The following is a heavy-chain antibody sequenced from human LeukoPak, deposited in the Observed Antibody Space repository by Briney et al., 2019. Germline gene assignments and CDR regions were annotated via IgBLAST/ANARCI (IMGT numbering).Heavy chain of an antibody. Sequence: GGSLRLSCAASGFTFNNYAMSWVRQVPGKGLEWVSVITSGGSGTYYAGSVRGRFTTSRDNSKSLLYLQMSSLRAEDTAVYYCANGGARGMYYFDYWGQGALVTVSS. CDR1: GFTFNNYA. CDR2: ITSGGSGT. V-gene: IGHV3-23*01. CDR3: ANGGARGMYYFDY. D-gene: IGHD3-10*01. J-gene: IGHJ4*02.